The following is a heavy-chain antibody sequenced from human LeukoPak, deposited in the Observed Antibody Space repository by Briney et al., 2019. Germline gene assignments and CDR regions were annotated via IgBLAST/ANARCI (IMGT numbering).Heavy chain of an antibody. CDR1: GFTFSSYW. D-gene: IGHD1-1*01. CDR3: AKDSGPTTFDYYYYMDV. V-gene: IGHV3-7*01. Sequence: GGSLRLSCAASGFTFSSYWMSWVRQAPGKGLEWVANIKQDGSEKYYVDSVKGRFTISRDNSKNTLYLQMNSLRAEDTAVYYCAKDSGPTTFDYYYYMDVWGKGTTVTVSS. CDR2: IKQDGSEK. J-gene: IGHJ6*03.